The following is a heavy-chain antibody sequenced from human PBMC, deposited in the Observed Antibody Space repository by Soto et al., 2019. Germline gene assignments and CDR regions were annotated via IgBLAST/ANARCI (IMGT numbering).Heavy chain of an antibody. Sequence: QLQLQESGPGLVKPSETLSLTCTVSGGSISSSSYYWGWIRQPPGKGLEWIGSIYYSGSTYYNPSLKSRVTISVDTSKNQFSLKLSSVTAADTAVYYCATSKGVIVRDAFDIWGRGTMVIVSS. CDR3: ATSKGVIVRDAFDI. J-gene: IGHJ3*02. CDR2: IYYSGST. V-gene: IGHV4-39*01. CDR1: GGSISSSSYY. D-gene: IGHD3-16*02.